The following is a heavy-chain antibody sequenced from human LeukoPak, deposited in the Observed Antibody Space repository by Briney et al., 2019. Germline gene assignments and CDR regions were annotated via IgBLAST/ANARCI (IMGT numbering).Heavy chain of an antibody. CDR1: GGSFSGCY. Sequence: SETLSLTCAVYGGSFSGCYWTWIRQTPEKGLEWIGEMNPSGSTSYNPSLKSRVTISVDTSKNQFSLKLSSVTAADTAVYYCARGGYSYARSSWFRVGWFDPWGQGTLVTVSS. CDR2: MNPSGST. J-gene: IGHJ5*02. V-gene: IGHV4-34*01. CDR3: ARGGYSYARSSWFRVGWFDP. D-gene: IGHD5-18*01.